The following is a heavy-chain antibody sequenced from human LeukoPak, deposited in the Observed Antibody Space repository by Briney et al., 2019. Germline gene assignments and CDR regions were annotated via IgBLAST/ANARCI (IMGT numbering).Heavy chain of an antibody. CDR3: AAAYDYVWGSYRN. V-gene: IGHV4-34*01. D-gene: IGHD3-16*02. CDR1: GGSFSGYY. J-gene: IGHJ4*02. CDR2: INHSGST. Sequence: NPSEALSLTCAVYGGSFSGYYWSWIRQPPGKGLEWIGEINHSGSTNYNPSLKSRVTISVDTSKNQFSLKLSSVTAADTAVYYCAAAYDYVWGSYRNWGQGTLVTVSS.